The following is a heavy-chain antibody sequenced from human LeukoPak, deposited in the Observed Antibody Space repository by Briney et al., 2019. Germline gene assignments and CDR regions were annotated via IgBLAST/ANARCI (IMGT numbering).Heavy chain of an antibody. CDR2: ISAYNGKT. Sequence: ASVKVSCKGFGYKFTNYVIDWVRQAPGQGLEWMGWISAYNGKTDYAQEFQDRLTMTTDTPTSTAYIELRNLRSDDTAVYFCAIMGASWGFDYWGQGTLVTVPS. CDR1: GYKFTNYV. J-gene: IGHJ4*02. V-gene: IGHV1-18*01. CDR3: AIMGASWGFDY. D-gene: IGHD3-16*01.